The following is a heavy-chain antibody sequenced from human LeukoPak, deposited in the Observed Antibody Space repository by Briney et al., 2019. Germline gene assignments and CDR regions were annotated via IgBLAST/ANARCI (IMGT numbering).Heavy chain of an antibody. CDR2: IYSGGST. V-gene: IGHV3-53*01. Sequence: PGGSLRLSCAASGFTVSSNYMSWVRQAPGKGLEWVSVIYSGGSTYYADSVKGRFTISRDNSKNTLYLQMNSLRAEDTAVYYCARVPDENWFDPWGQGTLVTVSS. CDR3: ARVPDENWFDP. CDR1: GFTVSSNY. J-gene: IGHJ5*02.